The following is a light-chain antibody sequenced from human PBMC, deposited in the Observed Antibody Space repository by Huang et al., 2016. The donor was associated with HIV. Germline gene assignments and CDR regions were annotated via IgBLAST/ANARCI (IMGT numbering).Light chain of an antibody. CDR3: QQYKNWPPYT. CDR1: QSVSGN. Sequence: EIVMTQSPATLSVSPGERATLSCRASQSVSGNFAWYQQKPGQAPRLLIFGSSTRATGIPARFRGSGSGTEFTLTISSLQSEDFAVYYCQQYKNWPPYTFGQGTKLEI. CDR2: GSS. J-gene: IGKJ2*01. V-gene: IGKV3-15*01.